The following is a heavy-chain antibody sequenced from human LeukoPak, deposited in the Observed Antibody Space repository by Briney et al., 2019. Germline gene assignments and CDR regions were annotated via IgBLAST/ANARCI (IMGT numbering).Heavy chain of an antibody. Sequence: GASVKVSCKASGYTFTSYAMNWVRQAPGQGLEWMGWINTNTGNPTYAQGFTGRFVFSLDTSVSTAYLQISSLKAEDTAVYYCARENTYYDFWSGYFLGGALHGQNWFDPWGQGTLVTVSS. CDR2: INTNTGNP. D-gene: IGHD3-3*01. V-gene: IGHV7-4-1*02. CDR1: GYTFTSYA. J-gene: IGHJ5*02. CDR3: ARENTYYDFWSGYFLGGALHGQNWFDP.